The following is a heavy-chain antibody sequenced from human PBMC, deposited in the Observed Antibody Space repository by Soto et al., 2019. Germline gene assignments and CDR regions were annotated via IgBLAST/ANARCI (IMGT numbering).Heavy chain of an antibody. D-gene: IGHD3-9*01. V-gene: IGHV1-18*01. CDR3: TTPSRTYFDWLSDAAAFDI. CDR2: ISTSNGNT. J-gene: IGHJ3*02. CDR1: GYTFTSYG. Sequence: GASVKVSCKASGYTFTSYGISWVRQAPGQGLEWMGWISTSNGNTNYAQNLQGRVTMTTDTSTTTAYMELRSLKTEDTAVYYCTTPSRTYFDWLSDAAAFDIWGQGTMVTVSS.